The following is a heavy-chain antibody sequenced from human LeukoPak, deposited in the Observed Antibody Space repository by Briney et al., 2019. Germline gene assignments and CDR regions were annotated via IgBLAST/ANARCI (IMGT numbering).Heavy chain of an antibody. Sequence: ASVKVSCKASGYTFTSYDINWVRQATGQGLEWMGWMNPNSGNTGYAQKFQGRVTITRNTSISTAYMELSSLRSEDTAVYYCARGHTPIYAFDIWGQGTIVTVSS. V-gene: IGHV1-8*01. CDR2: MNPNSGNT. CDR3: ARGHTPIYAFDI. J-gene: IGHJ3*02. D-gene: IGHD3-3*02. CDR1: GYTFTSYD.